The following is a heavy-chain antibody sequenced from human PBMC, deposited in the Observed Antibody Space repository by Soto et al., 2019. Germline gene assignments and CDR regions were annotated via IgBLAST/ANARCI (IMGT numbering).Heavy chain of an antibody. D-gene: IGHD1-26*01. Sequence: QVQLVQSGAEVKKPGSSVKVSCKASGGTFSSYTISWVRQAPGQGLEWMGRIIPILGIANYAQKFQGRVTITADKSTNTAYMELSSLRSEDTAVYYCARVLYSGYLDYWGQGTLVTVSS. J-gene: IGHJ4*02. V-gene: IGHV1-69*02. CDR3: ARVLYSGYLDY. CDR1: GGTFSSYT. CDR2: IIPILGIA.